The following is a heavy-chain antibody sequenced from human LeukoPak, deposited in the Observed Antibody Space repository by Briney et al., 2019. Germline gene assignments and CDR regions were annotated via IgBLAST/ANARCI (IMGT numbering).Heavy chain of an antibody. D-gene: IGHD3-22*01. CDR1: GDSINSYS. J-gene: IGHJ4*02. Sequence: SETLSFTCTVSGDSINSYSWIWIRQPAGKGLEWIGRIFTSGSTNYNPSLTSQVPVSVDTSKNQFSLKLTSVTAADTAVYYCARDPTRYYDTSGYPYYFDYWGQGALVTVSS. CDR2: IFTSGST. CDR3: ARDPTRYYDTSGYPYYFDY. V-gene: IGHV4-4*07.